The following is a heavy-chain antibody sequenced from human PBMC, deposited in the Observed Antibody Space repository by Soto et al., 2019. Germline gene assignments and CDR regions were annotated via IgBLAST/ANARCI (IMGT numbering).Heavy chain of an antibody. J-gene: IGHJ6*03. CDR2: IWYDGGNK. CDR1: GFTFSSYG. Sequence: GGSLRLSCAASGFTFSSYGMHWVRQAPGKGLEWVAVIWYDGGNKYYTDSVKGRFTISRDNSKSTLYLQMSSLRVEDTAVYYCARDQGRGINRVRGRTYFFYYMDVWGIGTTVTVSS. CDR3: ARDQGRGINRVRGRTYFFYYMDV. V-gene: IGHV3-33*01. D-gene: IGHD3-10*01.